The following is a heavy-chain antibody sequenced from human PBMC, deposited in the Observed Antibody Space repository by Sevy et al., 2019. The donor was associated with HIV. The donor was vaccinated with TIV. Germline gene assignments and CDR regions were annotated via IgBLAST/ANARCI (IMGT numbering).Heavy chain of an antibody. CDR2: IYYSGST. CDR1: GGSISSYY. CDR3: ARGIELTAVTAIPYFDY. D-gene: IGHD2-21*02. Sequence: SETLSLTCTVSGGSISSYYWSWIRQPPGKGLEWIGYIYYSGSTNYNPSLKSRVPISVDTSKNQFSLKLSSVTAADTAVYYCARGIELTAVTAIPYFDYWGQGTLVTVSS. J-gene: IGHJ4*02. V-gene: IGHV4-59*01.